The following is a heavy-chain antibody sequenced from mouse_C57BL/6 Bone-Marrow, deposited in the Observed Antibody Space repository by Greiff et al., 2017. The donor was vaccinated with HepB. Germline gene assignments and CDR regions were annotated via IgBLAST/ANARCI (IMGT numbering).Heavy chain of an antibody. Sequence: VHLVESGAELVRPGASVTLSCKASGYTFTDYEMHWVKQTPVHGLEWIGAIDPETGGTAYNQKFKGKAILTADKSSSTAYMELRSLTSEDSAVYYCTREGLCPFDYWGQGTTLTVSS. D-gene: IGHD6-5*01. V-gene: IGHV1-15*01. CDR3: TREGLCPFDY. J-gene: IGHJ2*01. CDR1: GYTFTDYE. CDR2: IDPETGGT.